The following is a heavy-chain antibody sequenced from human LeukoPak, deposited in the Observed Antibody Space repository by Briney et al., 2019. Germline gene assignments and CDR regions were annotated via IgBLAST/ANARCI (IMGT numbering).Heavy chain of an antibody. CDR3: ARDLRGDIVVVPAAPDY. Sequence: GGSLRLSCAASGFTFSNYAMHWVRQAPGKGLEYVSLITYNGGSTYYANSVKGRFTISRDNSKNTLYLQMGSLRPEDTAVYYCARDLRGDIVVVPAAPDYWGQGTLVAVSS. CDR2: ITYNGGST. V-gene: IGHV3-64*01. CDR1: GFTFSNYA. J-gene: IGHJ4*02. D-gene: IGHD2-2*01.